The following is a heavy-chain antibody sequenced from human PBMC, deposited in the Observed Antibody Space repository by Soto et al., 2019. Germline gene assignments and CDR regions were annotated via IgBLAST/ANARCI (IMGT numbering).Heavy chain of an antibody. V-gene: IGHV1-69*13. Sequence: SVKVSCKASGGTFSSYAISWVRQAPGQGLEWMGGIIPIFGTANYAQKFQGRVTITADESTSTAYMELSSLRSEDTAVHYCARVPDIVATGPYYFDYWGQGTLVTVSS. CDR1: GGTFSSYA. D-gene: IGHD5-12*01. CDR3: ARVPDIVATGPYYFDY. CDR2: IIPIFGTA. J-gene: IGHJ4*02.